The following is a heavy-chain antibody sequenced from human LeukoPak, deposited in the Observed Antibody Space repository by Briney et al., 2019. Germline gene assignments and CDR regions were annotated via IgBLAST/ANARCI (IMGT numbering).Heavy chain of an antibody. V-gene: IGHV3-30*03. D-gene: IGHD3-22*01. CDR3: AGSIGVVYYDSSGPLGY. Sequence: PGGSLRLSCAASGFTFSSYGMLWVRQAPGKGLEWVAVISYDGSNKYYADSVKGRFTISRDTSKNTLYLQMNSLRAEDTAVYYCAGSIGVVYYDSSGPLGYWGQGILVTVSS. J-gene: IGHJ4*02. CDR2: ISYDGSNK. CDR1: GFTFSSYG.